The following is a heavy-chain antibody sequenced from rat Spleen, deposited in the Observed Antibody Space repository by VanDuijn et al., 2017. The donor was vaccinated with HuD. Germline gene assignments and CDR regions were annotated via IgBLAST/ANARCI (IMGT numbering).Heavy chain of an antibody. Sequence: EVQLVESGGGLVQPGRSLKLSCAASGFTFSDYYMAWVRQAPKKGLEWVATFSYDGFTTYYRDSVRGRFTISRDNTKNTLYLQMDSLRSEDTATYYCARRHYGYTDYFDYWGQGVMVTVSS. J-gene: IGHJ2*01. CDR2: FSYDGFTT. V-gene: IGHV5-7*01. CDR3: ARRHYGYTDYFDY. D-gene: IGHD1-9*01. CDR1: GFTFSDYY.